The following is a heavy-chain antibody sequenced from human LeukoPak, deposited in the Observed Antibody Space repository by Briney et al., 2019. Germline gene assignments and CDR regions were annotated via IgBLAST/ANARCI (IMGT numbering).Heavy chain of an antibody. Sequence: PGGSLRLSCAASGFTFSSYWMSWVRQVPGKGLEWVSSIDSSGAYIYYADSVKGRFTISRDNAKNSLYLQMNSLRAEDTAVYYCARISGSYYSLGWFDPWGQGTLVTVSS. CDR3: ARISGSYYSLGWFDP. V-gene: IGHV3-21*01. J-gene: IGHJ5*02. CDR2: IDSSGAYI. CDR1: GFTFSSYW. D-gene: IGHD3-10*01.